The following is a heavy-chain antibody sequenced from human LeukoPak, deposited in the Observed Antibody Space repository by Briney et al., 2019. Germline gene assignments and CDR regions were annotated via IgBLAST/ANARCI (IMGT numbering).Heavy chain of an antibody. CDR1: GGSISSGGYY. V-gene: IGHV4-31*03. CDR3: ARFPDSSSSQYNWFDP. CDR2: IYYSGST. Sequence: SQTLSLTCTVSGGSISSGGYYWSWIRQHPGKGLEWIGYIYYSGSTYYNPSLKSRVTISVDTSKNQFSLKLSSVTAADTAVYYCARFPDSSSSQYNWFDPWGQGTLVTVSS. D-gene: IGHD6-13*01. J-gene: IGHJ5*02.